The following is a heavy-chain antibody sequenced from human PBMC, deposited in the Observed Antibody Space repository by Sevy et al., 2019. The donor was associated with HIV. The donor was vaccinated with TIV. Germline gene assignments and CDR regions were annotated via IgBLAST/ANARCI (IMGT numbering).Heavy chain of an antibody. J-gene: IGHJ6*03. D-gene: IGHD3-10*01. V-gene: IGHV4-59*01. CDR3: ARGDNRGYYYYYMDV. Sequence: SETLSLTCTVSGGSISSYYWSWIRQPPGKGLEWIGYIYYSGSTNYNPSLKSRVTISVDTSKNQFSLKLSSVTAADTAVYYCARGDNRGYYYYYMDVWGKGTTVTVSS. CDR2: IYYSGST. CDR1: GGSISSYY.